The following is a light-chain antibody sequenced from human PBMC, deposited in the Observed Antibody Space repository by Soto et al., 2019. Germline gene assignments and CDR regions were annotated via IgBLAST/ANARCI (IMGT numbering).Light chain of an antibody. CDR1: RLETKT. Sequence: SYELTQPPSVSVAPGQTARVSCGGNRLETKTEFWYQQKPGQAPVLVVRDDSVRLSGIPERFSGSNSGGTATLTITGVDAGDEADYYCQVWDSLSDHHVFGPGTKLTVL. CDR2: DDS. J-gene: IGLJ1*01. V-gene: IGLV3-21*02. CDR3: QVWDSLSDHHV.